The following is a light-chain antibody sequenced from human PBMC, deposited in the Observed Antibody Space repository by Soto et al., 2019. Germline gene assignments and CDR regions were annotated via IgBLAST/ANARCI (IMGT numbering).Light chain of an antibody. CDR3: AAWDNSLVGGPA. CDR1: NSNIGSKY. CDR2: INN. V-gene: IGLV1-47*01. J-gene: IGLJ2*01. Sequence: QSVLTQPPSASGTPGQRVTISCSGSNSNIGSKYVYWYQQLLGTAPKLLLYINNKRPSGVPDRFSGSKSGASASLAISGLLSADEADYYCAAWDNSLVGGPAFGGGTQLTVL.